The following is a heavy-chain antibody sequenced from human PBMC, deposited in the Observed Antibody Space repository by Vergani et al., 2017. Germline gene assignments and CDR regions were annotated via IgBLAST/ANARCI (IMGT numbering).Heavy chain of an antibody. Sequence: EVQLVESGGGLVKPGGSLRLSCTASGFTFSSYSMNWVRQAPGKGLEWVSSIISSSTYIYYADSVKGRFTISRDNAKNSLYLQMNSLRAEDTAVYYCASARLLAAAQYDLDYWGQGTLVTVSS. CDR1: GFTFSSYS. J-gene: IGHJ4*02. V-gene: IGHV3-21*01. CDR3: ASARLLAAAQYDLDY. CDR2: IISSSTYI. D-gene: IGHD6-13*01.